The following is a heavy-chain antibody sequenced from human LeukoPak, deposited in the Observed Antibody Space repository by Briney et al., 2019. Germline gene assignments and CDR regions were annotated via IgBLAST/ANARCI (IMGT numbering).Heavy chain of an antibody. J-gene: IGHJ4*02. D-gene: IGHD4-17*01. CDR3: ARDRLHYVEYEKTFDH. CDR2: ISSSSSII. CDR1: GFTFSSYS. Sequence: PGGSLRLSCAVSGFTFSSYSMNWARQAPGKGLEWVSYISSSSSIIYYADSVKGRFTISRDNAKNSLYPQMNSLRAEDTAVYYCARDRLHYVEYEKTFDHWGQGTLVTVSS. V-gene: IGHV3-48*01.